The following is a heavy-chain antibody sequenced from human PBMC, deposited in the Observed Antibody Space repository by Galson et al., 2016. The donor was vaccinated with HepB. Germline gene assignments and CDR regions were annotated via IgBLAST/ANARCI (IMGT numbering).Heavy chain of an antibody. CDR2: INSDGSNI. V-gene: IGHV3-74*01. Sequence: SLRLSCAASGFTSSRHWMYWVRQAPGKGLVWVSQINSDGSNINYADSVKGRFTISRDNADNTLYLQMNSLRGDDTAVYYCSTLRDFWSGWGQGTLVTVSP. CDR3: STLRDFWSG. D-gene: IGHD3-3*01. J-gene: IGHJ4*02. CDR1: GFTSSRHW.